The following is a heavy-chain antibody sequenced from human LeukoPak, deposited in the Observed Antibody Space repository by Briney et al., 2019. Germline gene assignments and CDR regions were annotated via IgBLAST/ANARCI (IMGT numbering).Heavy chain of an antibody. V-gene: IGHV4-39*07. CDR2: IHYSGST. CDR3: ARLEFDYPDY. D-gene: IGHD1-1*01. Sequence: SETLSLTCTVSGGSISSRSYYWGWIRQPPGKGLEWIGSIHYSGSTYYNPSLESRVTISVDTSRNQFSLKLYSVTAADTAMYYCARLEFDYPDYWGQGTLVTVSS. CDR1: GGSISSRSYY. J-gene: IGHJ4*02.